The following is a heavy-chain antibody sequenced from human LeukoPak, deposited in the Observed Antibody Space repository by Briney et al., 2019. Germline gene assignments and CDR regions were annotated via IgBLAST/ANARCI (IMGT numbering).Heavy chain of an antibody. CDR3: AKDLSVVAATKGPDY. CDR2: ISGSGGST. Sequence: PGGSLRLSCAASGFTFSSYGMSWVRQAPGKGLEWVSAISGSGGSTYYADSGKGRFTISRDNSKNTPYLQMNSLRAEDTAVYYCAKDLSVVAATKGPDYWGQGTLVTVSS. V-gene: IGHV3-23*01. J-gene: IGHJ4*02. CDR1: GFTFSSYG. D-gene: IGHD2-15*01.